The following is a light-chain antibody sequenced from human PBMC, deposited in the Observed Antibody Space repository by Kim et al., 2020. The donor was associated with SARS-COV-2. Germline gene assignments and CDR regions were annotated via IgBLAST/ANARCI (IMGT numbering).Light chain of an antibody. V-gene: IGKV1-5*01. Sequence: DIQITQSPSTLSASVGDRVTITCRASQSISTWLAWYQQKPGKAPKVLIYDASTLESGVRSRFSGSGSGTDFTLTISSLQPDDFATYYCQQYNSYLWTFGQGTKVDIK. CDR2: DAS. J-gene: IGKJ1*01. CDR1: QSISTW. CDR3: QQYNSYLWT.